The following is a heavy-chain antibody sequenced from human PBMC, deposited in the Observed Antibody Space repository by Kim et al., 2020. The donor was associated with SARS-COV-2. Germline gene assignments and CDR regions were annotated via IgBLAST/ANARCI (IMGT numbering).Heavy chain of an antibody. D-gene: IGHD3-3*01. CDR3: ASSERSTIFGVGPLDY. CDR1: GYTFTGYY. J-gene: IGHJ4*02. Sequence: ASVKVSCKASGYTFTGYYMHWVRQAPGQGLEWMGRINPNSGGTNYAQKFQGRVTMTRDTSISTAYMELSRLRSDDTAVYYCASSERSTIFGVGPLDYWGQGTLVTVSS. CDR2: INPNSGGT. V-gene: IGHV1-2*06.